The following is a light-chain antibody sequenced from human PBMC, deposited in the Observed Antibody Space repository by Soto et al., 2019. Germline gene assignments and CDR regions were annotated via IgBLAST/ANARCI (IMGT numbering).Light chain of an antibody. CDR1: QSVSSNY. CDR2: GAS. CDR3: QQRSNWPT. V-gene: IGKV3D-20*02. J-gene: IGKJ1*01. Sequence: ESVLTQSPGTLSLSPGERATLSCRASQSVSSNYLAWYQQKPGQAPRLLIYGASTRATGIPARFSGSGSGTDFTLTISSLEPEDFAVYYCQQRSNWPTFGQGTKVDIK.